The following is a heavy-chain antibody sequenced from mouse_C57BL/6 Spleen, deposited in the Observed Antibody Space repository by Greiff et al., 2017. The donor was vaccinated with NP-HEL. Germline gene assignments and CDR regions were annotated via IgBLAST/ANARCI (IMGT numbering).Heavy chain of an antibody. CDR3: AREGGNRYFDV. J-gene: IGHJ1*03. Sequence: EVMLVESEGGLVQPGSSMKLSCTASGFTFSDYYMAWVRQVPEKGLEWVANINYDGSSTYYLDSLKSRFIISRDNAKNILYLQMSSLKSEDTATYYCAREGGNRYFDVWGTGTTVTVSS. CDR1: GFTFSDYY. V-gene: IGHV5-16*01. D-gene: IGHD1-1*02. CDR2: INYDGSST.